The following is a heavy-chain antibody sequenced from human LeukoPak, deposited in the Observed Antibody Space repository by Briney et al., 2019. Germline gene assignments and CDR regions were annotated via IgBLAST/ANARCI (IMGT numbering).Heavy chain of an antibody. Sequence: PSETLSLTCTVSGGSISSSRYYWGWIRQPPGKGLEWIGSMSYSGTTHYNPSLKSRVTISLDTPKNQFSLKLSSVTAADTAVYYCARDLRCSSSCVSAWGQGTLVTVSS. CDR1: GGSISSSRYY. D-gene: IGHD2-2*01. CDR2: MSYSGTT. V-gene: IGHV4-39*07. CDR3: ARDLRCSSSCVSA. J-gene: IGHJ5*02.